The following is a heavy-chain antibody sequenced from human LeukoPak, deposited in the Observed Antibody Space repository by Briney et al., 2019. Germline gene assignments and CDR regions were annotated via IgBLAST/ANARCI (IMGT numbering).Heavy chain of an antibody. CDR2: ISSSGSTI. D-gene: IGHD1-26*01. CDR3: ARTGGSYPYYFEY. CDR1: GFICRSCE. J-gene: IGHJ4*02. V-gene: IGHV3-48*03. Sequence: GGSLRLSCAASGFICRSCEMNWVRQAPGKGLEWVSYISSSGSTIYYADSVKGRFTLSRDNAKNSLYLQMNSLRAEDTAVYYCARTGGSYPYYFEYWGQGTLVTVSS.